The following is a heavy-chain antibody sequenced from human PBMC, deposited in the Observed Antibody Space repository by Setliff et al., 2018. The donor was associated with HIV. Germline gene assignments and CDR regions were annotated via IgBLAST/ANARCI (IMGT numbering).Heavy chain of an antibody. V-gene: IGHV3-33*06. D-gene: IGHD7-27*01. J-gene: IGHJ3*02. Sequence: PGGSLRLSCAASGFTFSSYGMHWVHQAPGKGLERVAVIWYDGSNKYYADSVKGRFTISRDNSKNTLYLQMNSLRAEDTAVYYCAKDPTGEGDAFDIWGQGTMVTVSS. CDR1: GFTFSSYG. CDR3: AKDPTGEGDAFDI. CDR2: IWYDGSNK.